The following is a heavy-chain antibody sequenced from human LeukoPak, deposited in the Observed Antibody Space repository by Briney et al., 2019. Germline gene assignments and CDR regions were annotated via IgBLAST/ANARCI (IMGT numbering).Heavy chain of an antibody. V-gene: IGHV1-69*05. CDR3: ASSPDYSIPKHGLYYYYMDV. D-gene: IGHD4-11*01. CDR2: IIPFFGPV. CDR1: GGTFSSYA. J-gene: IGHJ6*03. Sequence: ASVKVSCKSSGGTFSSYAISWLRQAPGQGLEWMGGIIPFFGPVNLAQKFQGRLTITTDESTSTAYMELSSLRSEDTAVYYCASSPDYSIPKHGLYYYYMDVWGKGTTVTVSS.